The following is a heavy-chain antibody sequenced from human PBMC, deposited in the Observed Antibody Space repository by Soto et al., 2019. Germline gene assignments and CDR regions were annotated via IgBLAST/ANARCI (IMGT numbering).Heavy chain of an antibody. D-gene: IGHD3-10*01. CDR2: IYYSGST. CDR1: GGSISSYY. Sequence: SETLSLTCTVSGGSISSYYWSWIRQPPGKGLEWIGYIYYSGSTNYNPSLKSRVTISVDTSKNQFSLKLSSVTAADTAVYYCTTLSNELLWFGELLYTSFDYWGQGTLVTVSS. V-gene: IGHV4-59*08. J-gene: IGHJ4*02. CDR3: TTLSNELLWFGELLYTSFDY.